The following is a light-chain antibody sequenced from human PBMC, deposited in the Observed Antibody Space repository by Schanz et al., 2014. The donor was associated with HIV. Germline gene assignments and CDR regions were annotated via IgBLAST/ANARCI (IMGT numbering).Light chain of an antibody. J-gene: IGLJ2*01. CDR1: SSDIGGYNY. CDR2: DVS. V-gene: IGLV2-14*03. CDR3: QSYDSSNVV. Sequence: QSALTQPASVSGSPGQSITISCTGTSSDIGGYNYVSWYQQHPGKAPKLMLYDVSNRPSGVSNRFSGSKSGYTASLTISGLQAEDEADYYCQSYDSSNVVFGGGTKLTVL.